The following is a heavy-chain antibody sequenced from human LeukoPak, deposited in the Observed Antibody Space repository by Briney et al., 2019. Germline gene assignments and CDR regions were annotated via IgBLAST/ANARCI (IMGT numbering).Heavy chain of an antibody. Sequence: GGSLRVSCAASGFTFSDAWMSWVRQAPGKGMEWVGRIKSKTDRGTTDYAAPVKGRFTISRDDSKNTLYLQMNSLKTEDTAVYYCTTDQGTRRETYYYGSGRGDYWGQGTLVTVSS. CDR1: GFTFSDAW. D-gene: IGHD3-10*01. J-gene: IGHJ4*02. CDR3: TTDQGTRRETYYYGSGRGDY. CDR2: IKSKTDRGTT. V-gene: IGHV3-15*01.